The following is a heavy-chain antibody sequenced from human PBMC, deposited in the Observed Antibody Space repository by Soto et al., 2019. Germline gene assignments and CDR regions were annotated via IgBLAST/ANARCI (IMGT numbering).Heavy chain of an antibody. CDR2: TSAYNGNT. Sequence: ASVKVSCKASGYTFTSYGISWVRQAPGQGLEWMGWTSAYNGNTSFAQKLQGRVTMTTDTSTSTAYMELRSLRSDDTAVYYCAREGRNFDWLLDYYGMDVWGQGTTVTVSS. D-gene: IGHD3-9*01. CDR3: AREGRNFDWLLDYYGMDV. V-gene: IGHV1-18*04. J-gene: IGHJ6*02. CDR1: GYTFTSYG.